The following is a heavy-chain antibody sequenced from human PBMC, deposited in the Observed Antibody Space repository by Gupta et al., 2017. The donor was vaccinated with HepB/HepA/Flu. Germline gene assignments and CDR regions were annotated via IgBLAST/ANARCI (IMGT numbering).Heavy chain of an antibody. Sequence: EVQLLASGGGLVQPGESLTVSCAAPGFTFDTSGMTWVRQVPGKGLEWVSTIARTGDTYYADSVTGRFTISRDNSKSAVFLQMNSLRAEDTAIYYCAKDTYSHTMGVWGQGTTVTVSS. V-gene: IGHV3-23*01. J-gene: IGHJ6*02. CDR1: GFTFDTSG. CDR2: IARTGDT. CDR3: AKDTYSHTMGV. D-gene: IGHD2-15*01.